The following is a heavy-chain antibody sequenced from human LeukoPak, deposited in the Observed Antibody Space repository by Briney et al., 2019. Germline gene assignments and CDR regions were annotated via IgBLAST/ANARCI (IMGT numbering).Heavy chain of an antibody. CDR2: IYYSGST. CDR1: GGSISSYY. CDR3: ARPTGLLRYFNY. V-gene: IGHV4-59*12. J-gene: IGHJ4*02. D-gene: IGHD3-9*01. Sequence: PSETLSLTCTVSGGSISSYYWSWIRQPPGKGLEWIAYIYYSGSTNYNPSLKSRVTISVDASKNQFSLKLSSVTAADTAVYYCARPTGLLRYFNYWGQGTLVTVSS.